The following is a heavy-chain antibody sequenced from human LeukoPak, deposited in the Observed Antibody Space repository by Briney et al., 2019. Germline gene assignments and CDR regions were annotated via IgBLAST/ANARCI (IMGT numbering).Heavy chain of an antibody. CDR2: IGGSGGDT. Sequence: GGSLRLSCAASGFTFSSYAMSWVRQAPGKGLEWVSAIGGSGGDTYYADSVKGRFTISRDNSKNTLYLQMNSLRAEDTAVYYCAKVPLAYCSSTSCYRFDPWGQGTLVTVSS. CDR1: GFTFSSYA. D-gene: IGHD2-2*01. J-gene: IGHJ5*02. CDR3: AKVPLAYCSSTSCYRFDP. V-gene: IGHV3-23*01.